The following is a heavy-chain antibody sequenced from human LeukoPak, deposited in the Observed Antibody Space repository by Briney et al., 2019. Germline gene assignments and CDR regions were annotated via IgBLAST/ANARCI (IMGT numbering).Heavy chain of an antibody. CDR2: ISLYNGNT. V-gene: IGHV1-18*01. J-gene: IGHJ4*02. D-gene: IGHD3-16*01. CDR1: DYTFSGYG. CDR3: ARDELGSFDY. Sequence: GASVKVSCKASDYTFSGYGISWVRQAPGQGLEWVGWISLYNGNTKYAQKLQDRVTMTADTSTTTAYMEVRSLRSDDTAVYYCARDELGSFDYWGQGTLVTVSS.